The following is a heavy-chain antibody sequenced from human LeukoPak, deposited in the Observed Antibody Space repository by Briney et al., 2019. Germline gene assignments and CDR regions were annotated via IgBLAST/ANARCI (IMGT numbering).Heavy chain of an antibody. CDR3: ARDHYGDYGFDY. D-gene: IGHD4-17*01. CDR2: INQDGSEK. J-gene: IGHJ4*02. Sequence: GGSLRLSCAASGFTFRSYWMSWVRQAPGKGLEWVANINQDGSEKYYVDSVKGRFTISRDNAKTSLYLQMTSLRDEDTAVYYCARDHYGDYGFDYWGQGTLVTVSS. V-gene: IGHV3-7*01. CDR1: GFTFRSYW.